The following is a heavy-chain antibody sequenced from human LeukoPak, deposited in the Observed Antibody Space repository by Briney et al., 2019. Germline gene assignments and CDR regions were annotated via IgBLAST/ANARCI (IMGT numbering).Heavy chain of an antibody. Sequence: GESLKISCKGSGYSFTSYWIGWVRQMPGKGLEWMGIIYPGDSDTRYSPSFQGQVTISADKSISTAYLQWSSLKASDTAMYYRARPRGIAAAGTVPKYFDYWGQGTLVTVSS. CDR3: ARPRGIAAAGTVPKYFDY. CDR2: IYPGDSDT. CDR1: GYSFTSYW. D-gene: IGHD6-13*01. V-gene: IGHV5-51*01. J-gene: IGHJ4*02.